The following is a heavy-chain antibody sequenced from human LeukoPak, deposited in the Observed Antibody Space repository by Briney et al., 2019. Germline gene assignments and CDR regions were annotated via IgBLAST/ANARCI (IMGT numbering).Heavy chain of an antibody. J-gene: IGHJ1*01. Sequence: SETLSLTCTVSGDSVSRYYWSWIRQPPGKGLEWIGYINYSGSTNYNPSLKSRVTISGDTSKNQFSLKLSSVTAADTAVYYCASSPPGTEYFHHWGQGTLVTVSS. CDR3: ASSPPGTEYFHH. V-gene: IGHV4-59*08. CDR2: INYSGST. CDR1: GDSVSRYY.